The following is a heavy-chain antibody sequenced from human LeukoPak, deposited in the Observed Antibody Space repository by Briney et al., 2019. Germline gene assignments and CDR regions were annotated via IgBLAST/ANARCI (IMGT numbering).Heavy chain of an antibody. CDR1: GSTLTKIS. D-gene: IGHD1-26*01. V-gene: IGHV1-24*01. Sequence: ASVSVTFKVSGSTLTKISIDWVRQSPGKGLEWMGSVGHEDGRTIHAQKFQGRFNMTVDTATDTAYMEMSSLMSKDTAIYYCATGAIVFDVWGQGTLVTVSS. J-gene: IGHJ4*02. CDR2: VGHEDGRT. CDR3: ATGAIVFDV.